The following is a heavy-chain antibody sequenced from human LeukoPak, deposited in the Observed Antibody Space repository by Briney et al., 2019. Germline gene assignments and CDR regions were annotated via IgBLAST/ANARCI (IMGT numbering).Heavy chain of an antibody. CDR1: GFTFSRYS. V-gene: IGHV3-21*01. J-gene: IGHJ3*02. CDR3: ASRNQYCGGDCFWAFDI. CDR2: ISSSGSYI. D-gene: IGHD2-21*02. Sequence: GGSLRLSCGASGFTFSRYSMNWVRQAPGKGLEWVSSISSSGSYIYYADSVKGRFTISRDNAKNSLYLQMNGLRAEDTAVYYCASRNQYCGGDCFWAFDIWGRGTMVTVSS.